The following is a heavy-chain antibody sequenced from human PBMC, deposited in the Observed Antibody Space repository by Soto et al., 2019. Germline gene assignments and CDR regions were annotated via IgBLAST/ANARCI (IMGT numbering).Heavy chain of an antibody. CDR1: GLTVSSNY. Sequence: EVQLVETGGGLIQPGGSLRLSCAASGLTVSSNYMNWVRQAPGKGLEWVSVVYSGGSTHYAGSVKGRFIISRDNSKNTLYLQMNSLRAEDPAVYYCARDRPGDEGDAFDIWGHGTMVTVSS. J-gene: IGHJ3*02. CDR3: ARDRPGDEGDAFDI. CDR2: VYSGGST. V-gene: IGHV3-53*02. D-gene: IGHD3-10*01.